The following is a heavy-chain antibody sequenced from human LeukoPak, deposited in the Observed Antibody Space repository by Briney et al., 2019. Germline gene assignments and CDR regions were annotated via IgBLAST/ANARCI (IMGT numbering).Heavy chain of an antibody. CDR1: GGSISSGGYY. Sequence: SETLSLTCTVSGGSISSGGYYWSWIRQHPGKGLEWIGYIYYSGSTYYNPSLKSRVTISVDTSKNQFSLKLSSVTAADTAVYYCARYSYCGGDCYDAFDIWGQGTMVTVSS. CDR2: IYYSGST. CDR3: ARYSYCGGDCYDAFDI. V-gene: IGHV4-31*03. D-gene: IGHD2-21*02. J-gene: IGHJ3*02.